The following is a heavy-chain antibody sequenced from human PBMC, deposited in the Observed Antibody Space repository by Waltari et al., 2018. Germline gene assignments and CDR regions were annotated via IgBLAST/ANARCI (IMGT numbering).Heavy chain of an antibody. CDR3: ARVTTDYFDY. J-gene: IGHJ4*02. D-gene: IGHD4-4*01. CDR2: MNSEWSST. V-gene: IGHV3-74*01. CDR1: GFTFSSYW. Sequence: EVQLVESGGGLVQPGGSLRLSCAASGFTFSSYWMHWVRQAPGKGLGWVSRMNSEWSSTSYADSVKGRFTISRDNAKNTLYLQMNSLRAEDTAVYDCARVTTDYFDYWGQGTLVTVSS.